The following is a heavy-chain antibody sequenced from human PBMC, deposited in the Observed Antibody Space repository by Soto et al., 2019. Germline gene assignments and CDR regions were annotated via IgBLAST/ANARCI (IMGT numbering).Heavy chain of an antibody. D-gene: IGHD2-15*01. V-gene: IGHV3-21*01. J-gene: IGHJ4*02. CDR3: ARDLDFSGGSCFFDY. CDR1: GFTFSSYS. CDR2: ISSSSSYI. Sequence: EVQLVESGGGLVKPGGSLRLSCAASGFTFSSYSMNWVRQAPGKGLEWVSSISSSSSYIYYADSVKGRFTISRDNAKNSVYLQMNSLRAEDTAVYYCARDLDFSGGSCFFDYWGQGTLVTVSS.